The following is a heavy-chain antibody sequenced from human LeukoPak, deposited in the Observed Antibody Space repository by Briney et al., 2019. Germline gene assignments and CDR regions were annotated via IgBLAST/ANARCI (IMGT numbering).Heavy chain of an antibody. CDR2: ISYHGNNK. V-gene: IGHV3-30*18. Sequence: GGSLRLSCAASGFTFSSYGMNWVRQAQGKGLEWVAVISYHGNNKYYADSVKGRFTISRDNSKNTLYLQMNSLGAEDTAVYYCAKDPLIYSNPTWFDPWGQGTLVTVSS. J-gene: IGHJ5*02. D-gene: IGHD4-11*01. CDR3: AKDPLIYSNPTWFDP. CDR1: GFTFSSYG.